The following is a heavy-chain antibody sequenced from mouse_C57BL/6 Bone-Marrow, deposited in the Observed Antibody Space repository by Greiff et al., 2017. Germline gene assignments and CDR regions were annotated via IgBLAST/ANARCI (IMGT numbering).Heavy chain of an antibody. CDR3: ARRGYDYDGGYAMDY. D-gene: IGHD2-4*01. CDR1: GYTFTSYG. V-gene: IGHV1-81*01. J-gene: IGHJ4*01. Sequence: QVQLQQSGAELARPGASVKLSCKASGYTFTSYGISWVKQRTGQGLEWIGEIYPRSGNTYYNEKFKGKATLTADKSSSTAYMELRSLTSEDSAVYFGARRGYDYDGGYAMDYWGQGTSVTVSS. CDR2: IYPRSGNT.